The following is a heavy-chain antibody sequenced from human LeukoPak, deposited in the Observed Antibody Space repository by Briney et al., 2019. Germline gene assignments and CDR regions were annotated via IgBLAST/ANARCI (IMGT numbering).Heavy chain of an antibody. V-gene: IGHV1-58*02. CDR3: AAAVAGTSLFDY. J-gene: IGHJ4*02. CDR2: IVVGSGNT. D-gene: IGHD6-19*01. Sequence: ASVKVSCKASGFTFTSSAMQWVRQARGQRLEWIGWIVVGSGNTNYAQKFQKRVTITRDMSTSTAYMELSSLRSEDTAVYYCAAAVAGTSLFDYWGQGTLVTVSS. CDR1: GFTFTSSA.